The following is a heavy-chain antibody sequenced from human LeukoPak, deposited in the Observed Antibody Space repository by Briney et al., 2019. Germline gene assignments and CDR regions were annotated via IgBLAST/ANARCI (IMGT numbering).Heavy chain of an antibody. CDR1: GGSISSYY. V-gene: IGHV4-59*01. CDR3: ARGPNDAFDI. Sequence: PSETLSLTCTVSGGSISSYYWTWIRQPPGKGLEWIGYAYYSGSTSYNPSLKSRVTISVDTSKNQFSLKLNSVTAADTAVYYCARGPNDAFDIWGQGTMVTVSS. CDR2: AYYSGST. J-gene: IGHJ3*02.